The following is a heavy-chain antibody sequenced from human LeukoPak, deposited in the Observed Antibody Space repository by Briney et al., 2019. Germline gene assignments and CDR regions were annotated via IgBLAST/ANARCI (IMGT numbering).Heavy chain of an antibody. CDR2: IYYSGST. CDR1: GGSISSYY. V-gene: IGHV4-59*01. J-gene: IGHJ6*03. Sequence: SETLSLTCTVSGGSISSYYWSWIRQPPGKGLEWIGYIYYSGSTNYNPSLKSRVTISVDTSKNQFSLKLSSVTAADTAVYYCARAIFGVVNYYYYYYMDVWGKGTTVTVSS. D-gene: IGHD3-3*01. CDR3: ARAIFGVVNYYYYYYMDV.